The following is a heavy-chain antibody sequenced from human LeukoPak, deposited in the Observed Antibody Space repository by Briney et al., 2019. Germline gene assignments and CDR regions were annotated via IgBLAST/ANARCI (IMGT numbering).Heavy chain of an antibody. CDR2: ISSSSSYI. Sequence: GGSLRLSCAASGFTFSSYSMNWVRQAPGKGLEWVSSISSSSSYIYYADSVKGRFTIFRDNAKNSLYLQMNSLRAEDTAVYYCARGGGLATVVTQSDYWGQGTLVTVSS. CDR3: ARGGGLATVVTQSDY. V-gene: IGHV3-21*01. J-gene: IGHJ4*02. D-gene: IGHD4-23*01. CDR1: GFTFSSYS.